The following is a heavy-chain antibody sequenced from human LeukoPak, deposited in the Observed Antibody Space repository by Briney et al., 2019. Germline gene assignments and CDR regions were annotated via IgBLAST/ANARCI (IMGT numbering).Heavy chain of an antibody. CDR1: GFTFSSYA. V-gene: IGHV3-23*01. J-gene: IGHJ4*02. CDR2: ISGSGGST. Sequence: GSLLLSCATSGFTFSSYAMSWVRPAPGKGVEWVPGISGSGGSTYYADSVKGRFTISRDNSKNTLYLQMNSLRAEDTAVYYCAKETGYSGYDYGDYWGQGTLVTVSS. CDR3: AKETGYSGYDYGDY. D-gene: IGHD5-12*01.